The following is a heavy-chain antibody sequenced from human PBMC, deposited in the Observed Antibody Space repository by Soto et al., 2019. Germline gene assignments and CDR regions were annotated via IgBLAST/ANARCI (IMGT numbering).Heavy chain of an antibody. J-gene: IGHJ6*02. CDR1: GFPFSSYA. Sequence: PVGSLSLSCAASGFPFSSYAMSWVRQAPGKGLEWVSAISGSGGSTYYADSVKGRFTISRDNSKNTLYLQMNSLRAEDTAVYYCAKDMTRIAAAEAGMDVWGQGTTVPVS. V-gene: IGHV3-23*01. CDR2: ISGSGGST. CDR3: AKDMTRIAAAEAGMDV. D-gene: IGHD6-13*01.